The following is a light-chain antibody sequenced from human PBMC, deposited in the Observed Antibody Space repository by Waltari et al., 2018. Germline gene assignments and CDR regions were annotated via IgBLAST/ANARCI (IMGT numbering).Light chain of an antibody. J-gene: IGLJ2*01. Sequence: QSALTQPASVSGSPGQSITISCTGTSSDVGRYNYVSWYPQHPGNAPKLQIYDVSNRPPGVPGRVAGSKAGNAAFLTSSGLQDAEEAHYYCNSYASDSNGLFGGGTKLTIL. CDR3: NSYASDSNGL. CDR2: DVS. V-gene: IGLV2-14*03. CDR1: SSDVGRYNY.